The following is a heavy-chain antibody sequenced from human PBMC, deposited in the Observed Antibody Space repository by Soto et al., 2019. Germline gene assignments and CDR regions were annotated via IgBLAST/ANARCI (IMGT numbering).Heavy chain of an antibody. J-gene: IGHJ4*02. Sequence: QVRLVQSGAEVKKPGSSVKVSCKASGGTFSNYAISWVRQAPGQGLEWMGVIILPFGTPNYAQKFQGSVAISADESMTTVYMEVSGLRSEDTAVYYCARGPDYEGYFDYWGRGTLVTVS. CDR3: ARGPDYEGYFDY. V-gene: IGHV1-69*12. D-gene: IGHD3-22*01. CDR1: GGTFSNYA. CDR2: IILPFGTP.